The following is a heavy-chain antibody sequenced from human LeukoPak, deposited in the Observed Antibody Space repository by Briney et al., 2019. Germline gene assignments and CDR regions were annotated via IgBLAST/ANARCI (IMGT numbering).Heavy chain of an antibody. V-gene: IGHV4-31*03. D-gene: IGHD3-10*01. CDR1: GGSISSGGYY. J-gene: IGHJ4*02. CDR3: ARDTRYYGSGSYRGIDY. CDR2: IYYSGST. Sequence: SSETLSLTCTVSGGSISSGGYYWSWIRQHPGKGLEWIGYIYYSGSTYYNPSLKSRVTISVDTSKNQFSLKLSSVTAADTAVYYCARDTRYYGSGSYRGIDYWGQGTLVTVSS.